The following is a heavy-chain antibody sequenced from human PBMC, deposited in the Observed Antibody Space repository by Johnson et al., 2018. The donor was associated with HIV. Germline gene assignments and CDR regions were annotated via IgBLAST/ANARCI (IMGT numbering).Heavy chain of an antibody. J-gene: IGHJ3*02. CDR2: ISYDGSNK. CDR1: GFTFSSYA. Sequence: VQLVESGGGVVQPGRSLRLSCAASGFTFSSYAVHWVRQAPGKGPEWVAVISYDGSNKYYADSVKGRFTISRDNSKNTLHLQMNSLSAEDTAVYYCARRGVGATTDAFDIWDQGTMVTVSS. D-gene: IGHD1-26*01. CDR3: ARRGVGATTDAFDI. V-gene: IGHV3-30-3*01.